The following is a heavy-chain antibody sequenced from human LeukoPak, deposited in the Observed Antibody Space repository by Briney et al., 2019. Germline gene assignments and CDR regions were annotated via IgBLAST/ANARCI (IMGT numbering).Heavy chain of an antibody. Sequence: GGSLRLSCAASGFTFSSYSMNWVRQAPGKGLEWVSSISSSGSYIYYADSVKGRFTISRDNAKNSLYLQMNSLRAEDTAVYYCARDLGGNSYYYYYYYMDVWGKGTTVTISS. CDR3: ARDLGGNSYYYYYYYMDV. J-gene: IGHJ6*03. D-gene: IGHD4-23*01. CDR2: ISSSGSYI. CDR1: GFTFSSYS. V-gene: IGHV3-21*01.